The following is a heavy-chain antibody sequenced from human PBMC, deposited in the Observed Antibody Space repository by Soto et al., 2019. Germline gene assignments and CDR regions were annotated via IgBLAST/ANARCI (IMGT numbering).Heavy chain of an antibody. D-gene: IGHD2-15*01. V-gene: IGHV3-30-3*01. CDR3: ARGASGIVEDYYGMDV. CDR2: ISYDGSNK. CDR1: GFTFSSYA. Sequence: QVQLVESGGGVVQPGRSLRLSCAASGFTFSSYAMHWVRQAPGKGLEWVAVISYDGSNKYYADSVKGRFTISRDNSKKTLHLQMNSLRAEDTAVYYCARGASGIVEDYYGMDVWGQGTTVTVSS. J-gene: IGHJ6*02.